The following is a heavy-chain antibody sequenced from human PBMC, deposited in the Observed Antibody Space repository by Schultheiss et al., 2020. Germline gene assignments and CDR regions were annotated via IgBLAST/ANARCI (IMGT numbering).Heavy chain of an antibody. CDR3: ARAPLGYCTNGVCYRHYYFDY. J-gene: IGHJ4*02. Sequence: GGSLRLSCAASGFTFSSYGMHWVRQAPGKGLEWVAVISYDGSNKYYADSVKGRFTISRDNSKNTLYLQMNSLRAEDTAVYYCARAPLGYCTNGVCYRHYYFDYWGQGTLVTVSS. V-gene: IGHV3-33*05. D-gene: IGHD2-8*01. CDR2: ISYDGSNK. CDR1: GFTFSSYG.